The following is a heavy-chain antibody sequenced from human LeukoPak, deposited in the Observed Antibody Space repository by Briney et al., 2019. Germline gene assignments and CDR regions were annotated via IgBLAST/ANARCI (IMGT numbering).Heavy chain of an antibody. J-gene: IGHJ4*02. CDR3: ARSRGYSYGPLY. CDR1: GGSISSGGYY. V-gene: IGHV4-31*03. D-gene: IGHD5-18*01. CDR2: IYYSGST. Sequence: SQTLSLTRTVSGGSISSGGYYWSWIRQHPGTGLEWIGYIYYSGSTYYNPSLKSRVTISVDTSKNQFSLKLSSVTAADTAVYYCARSRGYSYGPLYWGQGTLVTVSS.